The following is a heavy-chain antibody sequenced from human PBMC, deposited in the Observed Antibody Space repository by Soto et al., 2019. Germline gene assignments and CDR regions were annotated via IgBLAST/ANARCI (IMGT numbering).Heavy chain of an antibody. Sequence: GGSLRLSCAASGFTFSSYDMHWVRQATGKGLEWVSAIGTAGDTYYPGSVKGRFTISRENAKNSLYLQMNSLRAEDTAVYYCARFGPAFRSSGGDYYYGMDVWGQGTTVTVSS. D-gene: IGHD2-2*01. J-gene: IGHJ6*02. CDR1: GFTFSSYD. CDR3: ARFGPAFRSSGGDYYYGMDV. CDR2: IGTAGDT. V-gene: IGHV3-13*01.